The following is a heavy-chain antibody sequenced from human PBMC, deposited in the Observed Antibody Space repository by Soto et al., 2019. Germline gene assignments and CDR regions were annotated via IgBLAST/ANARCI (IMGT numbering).Heavy chain of an antibody. J-gene: IGHJ6*02. D-gene: IGHD6-19*01. V-gene: IGHV4-4*02. CDR1: GGSISSSNW. CDR3: ARGQAGRYGMDV. Sequence: QVQLQESGPGLVKPSGTLSLTCAVSGGSISSSNWWSWVRQPPGKGLEWLGEIYHSGSTNYNPSLKRRVTISVDKSKNQFSLKLSSVTAADTAVYYCARGQAGRYGMDVWGQGTTVTVSS. CDR2: IYHSGST.